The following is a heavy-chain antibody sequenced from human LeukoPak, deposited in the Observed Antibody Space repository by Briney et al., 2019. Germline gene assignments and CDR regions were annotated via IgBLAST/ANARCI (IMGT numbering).Heavy chain of an antibody. Sequence: GGSLRLSCAASGFTFSTYAMSWVRQAPGKGLEWVSAISGGGGSTHYADSVKGRFTISRDNSKNTLFLQMSSLRADDTALYYCAKHYDISGYYPYWGQGTLVTVSS. CDR3: AKHYDISGYYPY. CDR1: GFTFSTYA. D-gene: IGHD3-22*01. V-gene: IGHV3-23*01. J-gene: IGHJ4*02. CDR2: ISGGGGST.